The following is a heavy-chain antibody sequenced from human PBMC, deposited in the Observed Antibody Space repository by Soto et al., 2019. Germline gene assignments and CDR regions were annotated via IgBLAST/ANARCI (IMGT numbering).Heavy chain of an antibody. V-gene: IGHV3-21*01. CDR3: ARDFHDVVRGYYDSSVPNYFDY. CDR1: GFTFSGYS. Sequence: TGLLLRLSCAASGFTFSGYSVNRVRQAPGKGLEWVSSISSSSSYIYYADSVKGRFTISRDNAKNSLYLQMNSLRAEDTAVYYCARDFHDVVRGYYDSSVPNYFDYRGQGTLVTVSS. J-gene: IGHJ4*02. D-gene: IGHD3-22*01. CDR2: ISSSSSYI.